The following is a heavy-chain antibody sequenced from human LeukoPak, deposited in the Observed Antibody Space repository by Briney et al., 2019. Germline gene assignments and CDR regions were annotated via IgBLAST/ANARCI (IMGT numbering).Heavy chain of an antibody. CDR2: IYYSGST. D-gene: IGHD2-21*02. J-gene: IGHJ4*02. CDR1: GGSISSYY. V-gene: IGHV4-59*01. Sequence: PSETLSLTCTVSGGSISSYYWNWIRQSPGKGLEWIGYIYYSGSTNYNPSLKSRVTISVDTSKNQFSLKLSSVTAADTAVYYCARETYCGGDCYSGFDYWGQGTLVTVSS. CDR3: ARETYCGGDCYSGFDY.